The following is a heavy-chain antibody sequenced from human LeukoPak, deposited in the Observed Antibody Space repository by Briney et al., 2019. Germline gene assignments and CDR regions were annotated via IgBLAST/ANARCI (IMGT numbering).Heavy chain of an antibody. CDR1: GFTFSSYW. D-gene: IGHD1-26*01. Sequence: GGSLRLSCAASGFTFSSYWMSWVRQAPGKGLEWVANIKQDGSEKYYVDSVKGRFTISRDNAKNSLYLQVNSLRAEDTAVYYCAAYSGSYPEYFQYWGQGILVTVSS. J-gene: IGHJ1*01. V-gene: IGHV3-7*01. CDR2: IKQDGSEK. CDR3: AAYSGSYPEYFQY.